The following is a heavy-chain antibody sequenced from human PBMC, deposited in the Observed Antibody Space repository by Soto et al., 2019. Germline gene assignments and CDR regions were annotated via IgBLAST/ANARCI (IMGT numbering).Heavy chain of an antibody. CDR2: INHSGST. CDR3: ARGTYYYGSGRYCHSYFDY. Sequence: KTSETLSLTCAVYGGSFSGYYWSWIRQPPGKGLEWIGEINHSGSTNYNPSLKSRVTISVDTSKNQFSLKLSSVTAADTAVYYCARGTYYYGSGRYCHSYFDYWGQGTLVTVSS. CDR1: GGSFSGYY. V-gene: IGHV4-34*01. D-gene: IGHD3-10*01. J-gene: IGHJ4*02.